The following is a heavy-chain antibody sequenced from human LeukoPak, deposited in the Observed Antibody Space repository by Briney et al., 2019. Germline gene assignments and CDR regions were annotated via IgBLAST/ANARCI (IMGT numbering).Heavy chain of an antibody. CDR1: GGSISSYY. V-gene: IGHV4-59*01. CDR3: ARDDGTGPFDY. D-gene: IGHD3/OR15-3a*01. CDR2: IYYSGST. J-gene: IGHJ4*02. Sequence: PSETLSLTCTVSGGSISSYYWNWIRQPPGKGLEWIGYIYYSGSTNYNPSLKSRVTISIDTSKNQFSLKLSSVTAADTAVYYCARDDGTGPFDYWGQGTLVTVSS.